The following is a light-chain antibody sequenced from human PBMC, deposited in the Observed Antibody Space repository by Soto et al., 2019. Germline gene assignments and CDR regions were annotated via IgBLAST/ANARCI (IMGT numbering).Light chain of an antibody. J-gene: IGLJ1*01. Sequence: QSALTQPASVSGSPGQSITISCTGTSSDVGGYNFVSWFQQHPGKAPKLMIFEVTSRPSGVSNRFSGSKSGNTASLTISGLQPEHEADYYCSSYTTSSTLVFGTGTKLTVL. CDR3: SSYTTSSTLV. CDR1: SSDVGGYNF. CDR2: EVT. V-gene: IGLV2-14*03.